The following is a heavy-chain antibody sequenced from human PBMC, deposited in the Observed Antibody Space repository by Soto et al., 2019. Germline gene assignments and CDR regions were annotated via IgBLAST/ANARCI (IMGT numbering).Heavy chain of an antibody. V-gene: IGHV3-11*05. D-gene: IGHD3-22*01. CDR1: GFTFSNYA. CDR2: ISSSSSYT. Sequence: GGSLRLSCAASGFTFSNYAMGWVRQAPGKGLEWVSYISSSSSYTNYADSVKGRFTISRDNSKNTLSLQMNSLRVEDTAVYYCARANYFESSGPFDYWGPGTLVTVSS. CDR3: ARANYFESSGPFDY. J-gene: IGHJ4*02.